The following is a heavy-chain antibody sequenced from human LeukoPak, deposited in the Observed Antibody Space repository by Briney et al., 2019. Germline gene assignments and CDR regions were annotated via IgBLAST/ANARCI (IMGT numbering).Heavy chain of an antibody. Sequence: GRSLRLSCAGSGFTFRTYGMNWVRQAPGKGLEWVALVSYDGSNKYYADSVKGRFTISRDNSKNTLYLQMNSLRSEDTAVYYCARSSRGYSCGYVIDYWGQGTLVTVSS. CDR2: VSYDGSNK. D-gene: IGHD5-18*01. CDR3: ARSSRGYSCGYVIDY. J-gene: IGHJ4*02. CDR1: GFTFRTYG. V-gene: IGHV3-30*03.